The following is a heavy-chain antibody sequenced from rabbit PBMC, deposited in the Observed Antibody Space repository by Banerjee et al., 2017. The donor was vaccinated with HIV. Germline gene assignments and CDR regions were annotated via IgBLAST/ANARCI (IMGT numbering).Heavy chain of an antibody. J-gene: IGHJ3*01. CDR3: ARGHYAGYGYSMGL. V-gene: IGHV1S45*01. Sequence: QEQLEESGGDLVKPGASLTLACTASGFSFSSSYWICWVRQAPGKGLEWIGCIYTGDGNTYYASWAKGRFTISKTSSTTVTLQMTSLTAADTATYFCARGHYAGYGYSMGLWGQGTLVTVS. CDR2: IYTGDGNT. CDR1: GFSFSSSYW. D-gene: IGHD6-1*01.